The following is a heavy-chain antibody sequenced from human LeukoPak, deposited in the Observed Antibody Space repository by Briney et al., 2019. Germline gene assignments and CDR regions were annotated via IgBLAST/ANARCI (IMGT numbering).Heavy chain of an antibody. V-gene: IGHV1-2*02. CDR1: GYTFTNYG. D-gene: IGHD3-3*01. CDR2: INPNSGGT. J-gene: IGHJ4*02. CDR3: ASLPNYDFWSGSFDY. Sequence: ASVKVSCKASGYTFTNYGISWVRQAPGQGLEWMGWINPNSGGTNYAQKFRGRVTMTRDTSISTAYMELSRLRSDDTAVYYCASLPNYDFWSGSFDYWGQGTLVTVSS.